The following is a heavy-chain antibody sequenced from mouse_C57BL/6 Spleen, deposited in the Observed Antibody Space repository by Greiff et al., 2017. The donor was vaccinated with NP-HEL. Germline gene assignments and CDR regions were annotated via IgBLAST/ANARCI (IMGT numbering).Heavy chain of an antibody. CDR1: GYTFTSYT. CDR2: INPSSGYT. J-gene: IGHJ2*01. V-gene: IGHV1-4*01. CDR3: ARVGYGYFDY. Sequence: QVQLKQSGAELARPGASVKMSCKASGYTFTSYTMHWVKQRPGQGLEWIGYINPSSGYTKYNQKFKDKATLTADKSSSTAYMQLSSLTSEDSAVYYCARVGYGYFDYWGQGTTLTVSS. D-gene: IGHD2-14*01.